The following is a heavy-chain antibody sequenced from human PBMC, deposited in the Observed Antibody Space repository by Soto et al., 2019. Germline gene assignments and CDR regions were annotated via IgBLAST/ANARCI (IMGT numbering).Heavy chain of an antibody. CDR3: ARVSAVVVVNDAFDI. J-gene: IGHJ3*02. CDR2: IYSGGST. V-gene: IGHV3-66*01. CDR1: GFTVSSNY. D-gene: IGHD2-15*01. Sequence: EVQLVESGGGLVQPGGSLRLSCAASGFTVSSNYMSWVRQAPGKGLEWVSVIYSGGSTYYADSVKGRFTISRDNSKNTLYLQMNSLRAEDTAVYYCARVSAVVVVNDAFDIWGQGTMVTVSS.